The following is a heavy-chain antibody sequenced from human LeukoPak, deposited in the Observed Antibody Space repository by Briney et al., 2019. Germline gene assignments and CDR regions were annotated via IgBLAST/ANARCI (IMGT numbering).Heavy chain of an antibody. Sequence: GGSLRLSCAASGFTFSSYATSWVRQAPGKGLEWVSAISGSGGSTYYADSVKGRFTISRDNSKNTLYLQMNSLRAEDTAVYYCAKDRDSSGYYFDYWGQGTLVTVSS. CDR1: GFTFSSYA. J-gene: IGHJ4*02. D-gene: IGHD3-22*01. CDR2: ISGSGGST. V-gene: IGHV3-23*01. CDR3: AKDRDSSGYYFDY.